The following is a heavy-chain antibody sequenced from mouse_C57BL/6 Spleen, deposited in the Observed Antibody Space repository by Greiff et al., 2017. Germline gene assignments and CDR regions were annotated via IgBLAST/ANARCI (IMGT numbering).Heavy chain of an antibody. CDR2: LDTETGGT. V-gene: IGHV1-15*01. CDR1: GYTFTDYE. Sequence: VQLQESGAELVRPGASVTLSCKASGYTFTDYEMHWVKQTPVHGLEWIGALDTETGGTAYNQKFKGKAILTADKSSSTAYLVLRSLTSEDSAVYYCTRSYYNYFDYWGQGTTLTVSS. J-gene: IGHJ2*01. CDR3: TRSYYNYFDY. D-gene: IGHD2-12*01.